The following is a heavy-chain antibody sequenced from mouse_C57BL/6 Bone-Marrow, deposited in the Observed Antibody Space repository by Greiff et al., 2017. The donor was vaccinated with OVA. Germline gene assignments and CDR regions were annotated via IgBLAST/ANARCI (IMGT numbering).Heavy chain of an antibody. CDR3: AQESLDY. J-gene: IGHJ2*01. CDR1: GYTFTSYR. V-gene: IGHV1-55*01. Sequence: QVQLQQPGAELVKPGASVKMSCKASGYTFTSYRITWVKQRPGQGLEWIGDIYPVSGSTNYNEKFKSKATLTVDTSSSTAYMQRSILTYEDSAVYYCAQESLDYWGQGTTLTVSS. CDR2: IYPVSGST. D-gene: IGHD3-2*02.